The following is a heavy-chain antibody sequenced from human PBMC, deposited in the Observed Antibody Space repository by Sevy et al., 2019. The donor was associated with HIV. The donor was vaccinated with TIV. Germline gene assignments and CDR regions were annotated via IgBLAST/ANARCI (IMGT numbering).Heavy chain of an antibody. CDR2: IIPIFGTA. J-gene: IGHJ4*02. V-gene: IGHV1-69*13. D-gene: IGHD3-10*01. Sequence: ASVKVSCKASGGTFSSYAISWVRQAPGQGLEWMGGIIPIFGTANYAQKFQGRVTITADESTSTAYMELSSLRSEDTAVYYCASGDTMVRGVIITFDYWGQGTLVTVSS. CDR3: ASGDTMVRGVIITFDY. CDR1: GGTFSSYA.